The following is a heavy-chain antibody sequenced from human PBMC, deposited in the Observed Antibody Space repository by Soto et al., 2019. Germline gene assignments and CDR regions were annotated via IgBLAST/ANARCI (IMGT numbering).Heavy chain of an antibody. Sequence: QVQLVESGGGVVEPGRSLRLSCAASGFTCSIYGMHWVRQAPGKGLEWVAVISYDGSDKYYGDSVKGRFTIYRDNSKNTLYLQMNSLRTEDTAIYYCAKDDYGDQGGFDYWGQGTLVSVSS. V-gene: IGHV3-30*18. CDR2: ISYDGSDK. CDR1: GFTCSIYG. D-gene: IGHD4-17*01. J-gene: IGHJ4*02. CDR3: AKDDYGDQGGFDY.